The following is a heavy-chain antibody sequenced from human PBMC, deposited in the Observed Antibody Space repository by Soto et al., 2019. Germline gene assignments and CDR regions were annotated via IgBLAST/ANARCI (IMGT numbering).Heavy chain of an antibody. CDR3: AKHSGWSFDY. CDR2: IHHSGRT. D-gene: IGHD6-19*01. J-gene: IGHJ4*02. CDR1: GGSFSGYY. Sequence: SETLSLTCAVYGGSFSGYYWSWFRQPPGRGLEWIGEIHHSGRTSYNPSLKSRVTISADTSKNQFSLKLSSVTAADTAVYYCAKHSGWSFDYWGQGTLVTVSS. V-gene: IGHV4-34*01.